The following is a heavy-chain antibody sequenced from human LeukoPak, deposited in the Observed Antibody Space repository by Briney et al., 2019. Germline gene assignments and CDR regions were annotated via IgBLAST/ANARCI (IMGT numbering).Heavy chain of an antibody. D-gene: IGHD6-13*01. CDR2: IWYDGSNK. CDR1: GFTFSSYG. CDR3: ARAGIADTYYFDY. J-gene: IGHJ4*02. Sequence: GGSLRLSCAASGFTFSSYGMHWVRQAPGKGLEWVAVIWYDGSNKYYADSVKGRFTISRDNSKNTLYLQMNSLRAEDTAVYHCARAGIADTYYFDYWGQGTLVTVSS. V-gene: IGHV3-33*01.